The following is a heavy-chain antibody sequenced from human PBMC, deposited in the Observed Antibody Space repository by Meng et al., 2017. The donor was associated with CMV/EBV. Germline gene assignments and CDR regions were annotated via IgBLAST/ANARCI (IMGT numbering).Heavy chain of an antibody. CDR3: ARDGPDIVVVPAAIRVAAAGTDYYYYYGMDV. J-gene: IGHJ6*02. CDR2: INPSGGST. D-gene: IGHD2-2*02. V-gene: IGHV1-46*01. Sequence: ASVKVSCKASGYTFTSYYMHWVRQAPGQGLEWMGIINPSGGSTSYAQKFQGRVTMTRDTSTSTVYMELSSLRSEDTAVYYCARDGPDIVVVPAAIRVAAAGTDYYYYYGMDVWGQGTTDTVSS. CDR1: GYTFTSYY.